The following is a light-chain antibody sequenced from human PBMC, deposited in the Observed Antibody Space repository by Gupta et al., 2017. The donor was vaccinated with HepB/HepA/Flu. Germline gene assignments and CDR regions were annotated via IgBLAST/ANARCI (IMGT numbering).Light chain of an antibody. CDR1: SSDVGGYNY. CDR3: SSYKSSSTRFV. V-gene: IGLV2-14*01. CDR2: DVS. J-gene: IGLJ2*01. Sequence: QSALTQPASVSGSPGQSITISCTGTSSDVGGYNYVSWYQQHPGKAPKLMIYDVSNRPSGVSNRFSGSKSGKTASLNISGLQAEDEADYYCSSYKSSSTRFVFGGGTKMTVL.